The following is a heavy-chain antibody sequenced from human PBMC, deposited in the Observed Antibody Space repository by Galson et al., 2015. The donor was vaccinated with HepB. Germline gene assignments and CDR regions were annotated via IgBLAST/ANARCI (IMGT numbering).Heavy chain of an antibody. CDR3: ARDMGAAGYSTTTSDY. CDR1: GFTFSDYY. Sequence: SLRLSCAASGFTFSDYYMHWIRQAPGKGLEWVSYISSSGSTIYYADSVKGRFTISRDNAKNSLYLQMNSLRAEDTAIYYCARDMGAAGYSTTTSDYWGQGTLVTVSS. CDR2: ISSSGSTI. V-gene: IGHV3-11*01. D-gene: IGHD6-13*01. J-gene: IGHJ4*02.